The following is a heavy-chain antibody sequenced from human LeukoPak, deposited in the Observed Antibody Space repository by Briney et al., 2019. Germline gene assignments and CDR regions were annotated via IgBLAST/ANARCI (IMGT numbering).Heavy chain of an antibody. D-gene: IGHD1-1*01. J-gene: IGHJ4*02. V-gene: IGHV3-21*01. CDR3: AGAYNWNDAGDY. CDR1: GFTFSSYS. Sequence: GGSLRLSCAASGFTFSSYSMTWVRQAPGKGLEWVSSISSSSSYIYYADSVKGRFTISRDNAKNSLYLQMNSLRAEDTAVYYCAGAYNWNDAGDYWGQGTLVTVSS. CDR2: ISSSSSYI.